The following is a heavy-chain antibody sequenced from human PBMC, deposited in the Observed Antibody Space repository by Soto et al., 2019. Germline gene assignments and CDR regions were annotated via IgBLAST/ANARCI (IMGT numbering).Heavy chain of an antibody. D-gene: IGHD7-27*01. V-gene: IGHV1-3*01. CDR2: ITGGNGNT. CDR1: GYTFTSYA. Sequence: ASVKVSCKASGYTFTSYAMHWVRQAPGQRLEWMGWITGGNGNTRYSQKFQGRVTITSDTSASTAYMELNSLTSEDTAVYYCARDPNSYFDYWGQGTLVTAPQ. J-gene: IGHJ4*02. CDR3: ARDPNSYFDY.